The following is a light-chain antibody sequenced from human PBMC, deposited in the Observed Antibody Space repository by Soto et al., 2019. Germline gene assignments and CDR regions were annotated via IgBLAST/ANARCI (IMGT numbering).Light chain of an antibody. J-gene: IGKJ1*01. CDR2: LGS. V-gene: IGKV2-28*01. Sequence: EIVMTQSPLSLPVTPGEPAPISCRSSQSLLHSNGYNFLNWYLQKPGQSPQLLIFLGSNRASGVPDRFSGSGSGTDFTLKISRVEAEDVGVYYCMQALQTWTFGQGTKVEIK. CDR3: MQALQTWT. CDR1: QSLLHSNGYNF.